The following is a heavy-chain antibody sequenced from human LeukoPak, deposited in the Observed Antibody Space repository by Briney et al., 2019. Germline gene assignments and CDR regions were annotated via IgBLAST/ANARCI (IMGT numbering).Heavy chain of an antibody. D-gene: IGHD3-3*01. CDR3: AGEALFRDFWSGYYARYNWFDP. CDR2: IYYSGST. J-gene: IGHJ5*02. V-gene: IGHV4-59*12. Sequence: SETLSLTCTVSGGSISSYYWSWIRQPPGKGLEWIGYIYYSGSTNYNPSLKSRVTISVDTSKNQFSLKLSSVTAADTAVYYCAGEALFRDFWSGYYARYNWFDPWGQGTLVTVSS. CDR1: GGSISSYY.